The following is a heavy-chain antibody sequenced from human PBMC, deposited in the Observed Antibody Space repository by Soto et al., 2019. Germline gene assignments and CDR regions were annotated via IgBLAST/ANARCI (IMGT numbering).Heavy chain of an antibody. V-gene: IGHV4-34*01. J-gene: IGHJ5*02. CDR2: IRHNGDT. CDR1: GGSFTDYK. D-gene: IGHD4-17*01. Sequence: SETLSLTCVVSGGSFTDYKWTWIRQSPEKGLEWIGEIRHNGDTDSKPSLRSRLTMSLDTSKNQFSLHLSSVTSADTAVYFCAGGPDYGDYDAWGQGTLVTVSS. CDR3: AGGPDYGDYDA.